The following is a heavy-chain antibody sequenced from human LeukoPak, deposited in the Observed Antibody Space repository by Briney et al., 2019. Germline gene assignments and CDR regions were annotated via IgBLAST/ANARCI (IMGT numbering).Heavy chain of an antibody. D-gene: IGHD3-9*01. CDR3: ARGYYDILTGTSGRGNGDY. J-gene: IGHJ4*02. CDR1: GYTFTGYY. Sequence: GASVKVSCKASGYTFTGYYMHWVRQAPGQGLEWMGWINPNSGGTNYAQKFQGRVTMTRDTSISTAYMELSRLRSDDTAVYYCARGYYDILTGTSGRGNGDYWDQGTLVTVSS. V-gene: IGHV1-2*02. CDR2: INPNSGGT.